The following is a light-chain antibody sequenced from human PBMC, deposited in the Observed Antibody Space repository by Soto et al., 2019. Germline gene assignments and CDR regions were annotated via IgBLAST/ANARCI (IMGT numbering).Light chain of an antibody. V-gene: IGKV1-39*01. Sequence: IQMTQSPSSLSASVGDRVTITCRASQSINRLLHWSQHRPGEAPKLLIYAASTLPSGVPLRFSGSGFGTDFTLTISDLQPEDFAAYYCQQCESKSPYTFGLGTKVEIK. CDR2: AAS. CDR3: QQCESKSPYT. CDR1: QSINRL. J-gene: IGKJ2*01.